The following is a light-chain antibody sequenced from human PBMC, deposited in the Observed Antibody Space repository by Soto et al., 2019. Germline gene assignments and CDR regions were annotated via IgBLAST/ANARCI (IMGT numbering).Light chain of an antibody. CDR2: GTS. CDR3: HQYGGSPGT. J-gene: IGKJ4*01. V-gene: IGKV3-20*01. CDR1: RSVSSTY. Sequence: DIVLTQSPGTLSLSPGERATLSCRASRSVSSTYLAWYQHKPGQAPRLLIYGTSSRATGIPDRFSGSGSGTDFCLTISRLEPEDFAVYYWHQYGGSPGTFGGGTKVEIK.